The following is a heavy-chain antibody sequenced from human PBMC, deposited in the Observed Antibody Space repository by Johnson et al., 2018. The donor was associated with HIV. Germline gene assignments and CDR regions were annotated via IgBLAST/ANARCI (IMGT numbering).Heavy chain of an antibody. Sequence: QMQLVESGGGLIQPGGSLRLSCVASGFTFSNAWMSWVRQAPGKGLEWVAVISYDGSNKYYADSVKGRFTISRDNSKNTLYLQMNSLRAEDTAVYYCAKHSSSWYDDAFDIWGQGTMVTVSS. CDR3: AKHSSSWYDDAFDI. J-gene: IGHJ3*02. CDR2: ISYDGSNK. CDR1: GFTFSNAW. V-gene: IGHV3-30*18. D-gene: IGHD6-13*01.